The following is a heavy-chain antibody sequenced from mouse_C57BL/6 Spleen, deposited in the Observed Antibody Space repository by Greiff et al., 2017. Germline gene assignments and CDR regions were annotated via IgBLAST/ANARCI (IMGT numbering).Heavy chain of an antibody. D-gene: IGHD2-4*01. CDR2: ISDGGSYT. CDR1: GFTFSSYA. V-gene: IGHV5-4*01. CDR3: ASDQDDYAGAY. Sequence: EVHLVESGGGLVKPGGSLKLSCAASGFTFSSYAMSWVRQTPEKRLEWVATISDGGSYTYYPDNVKGRFTISRDNAKNNLYLQMSHLKSEDTAMYYCASDQDDYAGAYWGQGTLVTVSA. J-gene: IGHJ3*01.